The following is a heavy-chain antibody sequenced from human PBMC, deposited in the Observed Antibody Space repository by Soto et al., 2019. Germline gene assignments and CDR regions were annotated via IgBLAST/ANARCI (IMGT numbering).Heavy chain of an antibody. D-gene: IGHD3-10*01. CDR1: GGSFSGYY. CDR3: ARQGDLWFGESRSLFDY. V-gene: IGHV4-59*08. J-gene: IGHJ4*02. Sequence: SETLSLTCAVYGGSFSGYYWSWIRQPPGKGLEWIGYIYYSGSTNYNPSLKSRVTISVDTSKNQFSLKLSSVTAADTAVYYCARQGDLWFGESRSLFDYWGQGTLVTVSS. CDR2: IYYSGST.